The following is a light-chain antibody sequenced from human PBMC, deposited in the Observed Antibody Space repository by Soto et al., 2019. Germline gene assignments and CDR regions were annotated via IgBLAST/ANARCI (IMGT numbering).Light chain of an antibody. CDR2: DAS. Sequence: DIQMTQSPWSLTASVGDRVTITCQTSQNISKYLIWYQQSPGKAPNLLISDASNLEAGVPSRFSGRGSGTHFTLTISSLQPEDIGRYYCHQYDDLPYTFGQGTSLQIK. CDR1: QNISKY. CDR3: HQYDDLPYT. V-gene: IGKV1-33*01. J-gene: IGKJ2*01.